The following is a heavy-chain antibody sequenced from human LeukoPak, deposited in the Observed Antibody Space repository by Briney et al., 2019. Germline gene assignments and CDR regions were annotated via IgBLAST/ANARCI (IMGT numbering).Heavy chain of an antibody. CDR2: INPSGGNT. D-gene: IGHD2-2*01. CDR1: GYTFTSYY. Sequence: GASVKVSCKASGYTFTSYYMHWVRQAPGQGLEWMGVINPSGGNTSYAQKFQGRVTMTTDTSTSTVNMELSSLSSEDTAVYYCARDRGVVVPAARRGRGLDVWGKGTTVTVSS. J-gene: IGHJ6*04. CDR3: ARDRGVVVPAARRGRGLDV. V-gene: IGHV1-46*01.